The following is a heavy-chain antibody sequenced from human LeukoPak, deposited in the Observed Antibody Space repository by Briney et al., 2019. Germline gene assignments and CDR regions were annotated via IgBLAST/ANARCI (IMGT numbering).Heavy chain of an antibody. CDR3: ARDLARNYYGSGSYNYGMDV. J-gene: IGHJ6*02. CDR1: GFTVSSNY. Sequence: GGSLRLSCAASGFTVSSNYMNWVRQAPGKGLEWVSSISSSSSYIYYADSVKGRFTISRDNAKNSLYLQMNSLRAEDTAVYYCARDLARNYYGSGSYNYGMDVWGQGTTVTVSS. CDR2: ISSSSSYI. D-gene: IGHD3-10*01. V-gene: IGHV3-21*01.